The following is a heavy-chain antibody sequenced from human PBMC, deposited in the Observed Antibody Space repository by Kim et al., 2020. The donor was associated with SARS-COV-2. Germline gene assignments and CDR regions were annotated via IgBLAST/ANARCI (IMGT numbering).Heavy chain of an antibody. CDR1: GGSISSGGYY. D-gene: IGHD3-16*01. J-gene: IGHJ6*02. CDR3: ARVSPGGNYYYYYGMDV. V-gene: IGHV4-31*03. Sequence: SETLSLTCTVSGGSISSGGYYWSWIRQHPGKGLEWIGYIYYSGSTYYNPSLKSRVTISVDTSKNQFSLKLSSVNAADTAVYYCARVSPGGNYYYYYGMDVWGQRTTVTVSS. CDR2: IYYSGST.